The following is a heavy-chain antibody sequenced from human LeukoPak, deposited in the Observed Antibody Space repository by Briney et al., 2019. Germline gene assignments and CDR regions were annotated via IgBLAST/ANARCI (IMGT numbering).Heavy chain of an antibody. CDR2: INSDGSRI. V-gene: IGHV3-74*01. J-gene: IGHJ3*02. D-gene: IGHD1-26*01. Sequence: GGSLRLSCAASGFTFSSYWMHWVRQAPGKGLVWVSRINSDGSRISYADSVKGRFTISRDNAKNTLYPQMNSLRAEDTAVYYCARDGGSYYGDAFDIWGQGTMVTVSS. CDR3: ARDGGSYYGDAFDI. CDR1: GFTFSSYW.